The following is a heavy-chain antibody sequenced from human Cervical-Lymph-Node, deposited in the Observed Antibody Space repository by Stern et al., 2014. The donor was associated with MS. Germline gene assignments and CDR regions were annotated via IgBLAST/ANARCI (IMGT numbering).Heavy chain of an antibody. Sequence: QVQLQQWGAGLLKPSETLSLTCGISGGPFVGYYWTWVRQAPGKGLEWIGELNHRGTSHYNPSLKSRVTLSGDTSRNQFSLTLPSVTAADTAVYYCARIPYYFVGFDYWGQGTLVTVSS. V-gene: IGHV4-34*01. CDR3: ARIPYYFVGFDY. CDR2: LNHRGTS. J-gene: IGHJ4*02. CDR1: GGPFVGYY. D-gene: IGHD2/OR15-2a*01.